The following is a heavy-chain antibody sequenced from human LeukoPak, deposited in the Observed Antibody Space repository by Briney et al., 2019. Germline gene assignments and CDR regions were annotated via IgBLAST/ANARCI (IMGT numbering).Heavy chain of an antibody. CDR3: AKDLMYASGWSDY. D-gene: IGHD6-19*01. Sequence: AGGSLRLSCAASGFTFSSYAMSWVRQGPGKGLEWVSSITNDGDSTYSADSVKGRFATSRDNSKNTLSLQMNSLRAEDTAVYYCAKDLMYASGWSDYWGQGTLVTVSS. CDR2: ITNDGDST. V-gene: IGHV3-23*01. CDR1: GFTFSSYA. J-gene: IGHJ4*02.